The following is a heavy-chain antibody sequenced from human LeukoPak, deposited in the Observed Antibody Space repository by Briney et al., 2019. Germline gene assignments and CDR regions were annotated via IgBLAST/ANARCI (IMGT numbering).Heavy chain of an antibody. V-gene: IGHV1-2*02. J-gene: IGHJ5*02. D-gene: IGHD3-22*01. Sequence: ASVKVSCKASGYTFSGYYMYWVRHAPGQGLEWMGWINPNSGGTNYAQKFQGRVTVTRDTSISTAYMELSRLTSDDTAVYYCARSRSGYYDSPFDPWGQGTLVTVSS. CDR1: GYTFSGYY. CDR3: ARSRSGYYDSPFDP. CDR2: INPNSGGT.